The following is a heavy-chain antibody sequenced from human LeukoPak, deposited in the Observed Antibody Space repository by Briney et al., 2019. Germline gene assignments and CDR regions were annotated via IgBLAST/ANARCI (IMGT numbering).Heavy chain of an antibody. V-gene: IGHV3-30-3*01. D-gene: IGHD3-22*01. CDR1: GFTSSSYA. Sequence: GGSLRLSCAASGFTSSSYAMHWVRQAPGKGLEWVAVISYDGSNKYYADSVKGRFTISRDNSKNTLYLQMNSLRAEDTAVYYCARDRSSDVDAFDIWGQGTMVTVSS. CDR2: ISYDGSNK. J-gene: IGHJ3*02. CDR3: ARDRSSDVDAFDI.